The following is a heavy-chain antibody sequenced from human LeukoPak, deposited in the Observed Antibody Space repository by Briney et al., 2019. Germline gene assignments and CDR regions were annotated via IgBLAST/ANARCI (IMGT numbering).Heavy chain of an antibody. V-gene: IGHV1-46*01. J-gene: IGHJ4*02. CDR2: INPSGGST. D-gene: IGHD1-1*01. CDR3: ARGTRYDY. Sequence: ASVKVSCKACGYTVTSYYIDWVRQAPGQGLEWMGVINPSGGSTRYAQKFQGRVTMTGDTSTRTVYMELSSLTSADTAVYYCARGTRYDYWGQGTPVTVSS. CDR1: GYTVTSYY.